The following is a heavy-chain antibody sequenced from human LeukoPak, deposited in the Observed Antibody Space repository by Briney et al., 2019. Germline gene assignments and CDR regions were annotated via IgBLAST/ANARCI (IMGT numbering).Heavy chain of an antibody. V-gene: IGHV3-30-3*01. CDR1: GFTFSSYA. J-gene: IGHJ4*02. Sequence: GGSLRLSCAASGFTFSSYAMHWVRQAPGKGLEWVAVISYDGSNKYYADSVKGRFTISRDNAKNSLYLQMNSLRAEDTAVYYCARELSSGWVAFDYWGQGTLVTVSS. D-gene: IGHD6-19*01. CDR3: ARELSSGWVAFDY. CDR2: ISYDGSNK.